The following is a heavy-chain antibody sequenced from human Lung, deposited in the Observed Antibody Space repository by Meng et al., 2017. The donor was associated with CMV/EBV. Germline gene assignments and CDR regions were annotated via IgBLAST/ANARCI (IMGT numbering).Heavy chain of an antibody. CDR3: ARGALDY. J-gene: IGHJ4*02. CDR1: GYTFTSYD. Sequence: SXKVFCKASGYTFTSYDINGVRQATGQGLEWMGWMNPNSGNTGYSEKFQGRVTMTRNTSISTAYMELSSLRSEDTAVYYCARGALDYWGQGTLVTVSS. V-gene: IGHV1-8*01. CDR2: MNPNSGNT.